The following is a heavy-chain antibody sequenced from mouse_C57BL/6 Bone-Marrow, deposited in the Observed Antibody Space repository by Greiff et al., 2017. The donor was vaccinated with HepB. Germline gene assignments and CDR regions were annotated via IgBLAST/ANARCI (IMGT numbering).Heavy chain of an antibody. V-gene: IGHV5-9*01. D-gene: IGHD2-2*01. J-gene: IGHJ2*01. Sequence: EVQVVESGGGLVKPGGSLKLSCAASGFTFSSYTMSWVRQTPEKRLEWVATISGGGGNTYYPDSVKGRFTISRDNAKNTLYLQMSSLRSEDTALYYCASPSMVTNYFDYWGQGTTLTVSS. CDR3: ASPSMVTNYFDY. CDR1: GFTFSSYT. CDR2: ISGGGGNT.